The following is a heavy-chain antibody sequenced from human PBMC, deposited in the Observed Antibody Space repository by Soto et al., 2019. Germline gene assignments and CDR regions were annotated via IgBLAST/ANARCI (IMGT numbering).Heavy chain of an antibody. Sequence: QVQLVQSGAEVQKPGSSVKVSCKASGGTFSSYAISWVRQAPGQGLEWMGGIIPIFGTANYAQKFQGRVTITADESTSTAYMELSSLRSEDTAVYYCARDEFGGSYYVSYYYGMDVWGQGTTVTVSS. CDR1: GGTFSSYA. D-gene: IGHD1-26*01. CDR2: IIPIFGTA. V-gene: IGHV1-69*01. CDR3: ARDEFGGSYYVSYYYGMDV. J-gene: IGHJ6*02.